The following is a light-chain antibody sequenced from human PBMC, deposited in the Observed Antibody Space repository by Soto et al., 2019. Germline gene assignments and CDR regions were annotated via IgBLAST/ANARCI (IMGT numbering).Light chain of an antibody. CDR1: SSDVGGYDY. CDR2: EVS. Sequence: QSVLTQPASVSGSPGQSITISCTGTSSDVGGYDYVSWYQQYPDKAPKLMIFEVSNRPSGVSNRFFGSKSGNTASLTISGLQTEDEADYYCSAYAGSSVLFGGGTKLTVL. CDR3: SAYAGSSVL. J-gene: IGLJ2*01. V-gene: IGLV2-14*01.